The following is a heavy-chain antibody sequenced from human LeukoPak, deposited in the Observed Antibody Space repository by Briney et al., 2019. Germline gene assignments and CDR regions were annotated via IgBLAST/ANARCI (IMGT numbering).Heavy chain of an antibody. CDR2: TRNKANSYTT. V-gene: IGHV3-72*01. D-gene: IGHD2-15*01. J-gene: IGHJ6*04. Sequence: PGGSLRLSCAASGFTFSDHYMDWVRQAPGKGLEWVGCTRNKANSYTTEYAASVKGRFTISRDDSKNSLYLQMNSLKTEDTAVYYCAREGYCSGGSCYWDYYYGMDVWGKGTTVIVSS. CDR1: GFTFSDHY. CDR3: AREGYCSGGSCYWDYYYGMDV.